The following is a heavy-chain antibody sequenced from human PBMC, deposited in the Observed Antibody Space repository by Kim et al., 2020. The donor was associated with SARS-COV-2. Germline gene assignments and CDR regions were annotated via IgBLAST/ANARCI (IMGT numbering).Heavy chain of an antibody. D-gene: IGHD3-22*01. CDR3: ARSDLSGNYDSSGYYDY. CDR1: GGTFSSYA. Sequence: SVKVSCKASGGTFSSYAISWVRQAPGQGLEWMGGIIPIFGTANYAQKFQGTVTITADESTSTAYMELSSLRSEDTAVYYCARSDLSGNYDSSGYYDYWGQGTLVTVSS. V-gene: IGHV1-69*13. J-gene: IGHJ4*02. CDR2: IIPIFGTA.